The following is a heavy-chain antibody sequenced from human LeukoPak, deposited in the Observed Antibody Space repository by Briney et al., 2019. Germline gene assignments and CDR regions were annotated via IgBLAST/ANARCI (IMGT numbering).Heavy chain of an antibody. Sequence: GGSLRLSCTASGFTFSGRYMDWVRQAPGKGLEWVGRSRDRANGYTPEYAASVRGRFTISRDDSETTMYLQMNSLKTEDSAVYYCTRGGTSSVAYYYHMDVWGQGTTVTVSS. CDR1: GFTFSGRY. CDR3: TRGGTSSVAYYYHMDV. D-gene: IGHD1-26*01. J-gene: IGHJ6*02. CDR2: SRDRANGYTP. V-gene: IGHV3-72*01.